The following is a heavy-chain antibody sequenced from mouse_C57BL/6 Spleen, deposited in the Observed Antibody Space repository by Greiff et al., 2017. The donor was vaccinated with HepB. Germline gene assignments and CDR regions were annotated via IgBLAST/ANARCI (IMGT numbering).Heavy chain of an antibody. J-gene: IGHJ3*01. CDR3: TREWFAY. CDR1: GFNIKDDY. V-gene: IGHV14-4*01. Sequence: VQLKQSGAELVRPGASVKLSCTASGFNIKDDYMHWVKQRPEQGLEWIGWIDPENGDTEYASKFQGKATITADTSSNTAYLQLSSLTSEDTAVYYCTREWFAYWGQGTLVTVSA. CDR2: IDPENGDT.